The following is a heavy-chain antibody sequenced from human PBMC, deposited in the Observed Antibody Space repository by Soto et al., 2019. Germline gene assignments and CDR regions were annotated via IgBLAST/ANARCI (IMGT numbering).Heavy chain of an antibody. CDR2: IFPGDSDT. Sequence: ESLKISCKGSGYIFANDWIAWVRQMPGKGLEWMGIIFPGDSDTRYSPSFQGQVTISADKSINTAYLQWSSLKASDTAVYYCARRVAAHHHFDFWGQGALVTVSS. D-gene: IGHD6-13*01. CDR1: GYIFANDW. J-gene: IGHJ4*02. CDR3: ARRVAAHHHFDF. V-gene: IGHV5-51*01.